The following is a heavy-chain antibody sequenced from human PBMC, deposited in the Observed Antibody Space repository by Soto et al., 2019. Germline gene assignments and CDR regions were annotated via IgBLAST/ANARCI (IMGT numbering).Heavy chain of an antibody. V-gene: IGHV4-59*08. D-gene: IGHD3-9*01. CDR3: AKLGGGYYDILTGYSFDYGMDV. CDR1: GGSISRYY. J-gene: IGHJ6*02. CDR2: MYYSGRT. Sequence: SETLSLTCTVSGGSISRYYWRWIRQPPGKGLERIGYMYYSGRTNYNPSLKSRVTISVDTSKNQFSLKRSSVTAADTAVYYCAKLGGGYYDILTGYSFDYGMDVWGQGTTVTVSS.